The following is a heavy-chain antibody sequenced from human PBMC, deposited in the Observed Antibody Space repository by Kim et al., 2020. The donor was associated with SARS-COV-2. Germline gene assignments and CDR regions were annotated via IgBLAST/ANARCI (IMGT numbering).Heavy chain of an antibody. CDR2: INPNSGTT. D-gene: IGHD5-18*01. CDR1: GCTFTNYA. V-gene: IGHV1-8*02. J-gene: IGHJ6*03. CDR3: ARGRDTATFTMDF. Sequence: ASVKVSCKASGCTFTNYAINWVRQAPGQGLEWMGGINPNSGTTDYAQKFQGRVTMTVDTSISTAYMELSSLRSEDTAVYYCARGRDTATFTMDFWGNGT.